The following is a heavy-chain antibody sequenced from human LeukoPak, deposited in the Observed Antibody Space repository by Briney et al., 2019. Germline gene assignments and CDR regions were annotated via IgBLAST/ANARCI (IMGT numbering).Heavy chain of an antibody. CDR2: MNTNSGNT. Sequence: ASVKVSCKASGYTFTSYDINWVRQATGHGIEWLGWMNTNSGNTGYAQKFQGRVTMTRNNSISTAYMELSSLRSEDTAGYYCARDQSSSGSYRYDYGMDVWGQGTTVTVSS. D-gene: IGHD1-26*01. CDR1: GYTFTSYD. V-gene: IGHV1-8*01. CDR3: ARDQSSSGSYRYDYGMDV. J-gene: IGHJ6*02.